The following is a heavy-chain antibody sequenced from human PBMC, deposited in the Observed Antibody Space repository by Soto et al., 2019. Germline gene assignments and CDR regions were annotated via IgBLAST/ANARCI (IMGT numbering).Heavy chain of an antibody. CDR2: IIPIFGTA. CDR1: GGTFSSYA. J-gene: IGHJ6*02. CDR3: ARGSYDILTGYYERYYYYGMDV. Sequence: RASVKVSCKASGGTFSSYAISWVRQAPGQGLEWMGGIIPIFGTANYAQKFQGRVTITADESTSTAYMELSSLRSEDTAVYYCARGSYDILTGYYERYYYYGMDVWGQGTTVTVSS. V-gene: IGHV1-69*13. D-gene: IGHD3-9*01.